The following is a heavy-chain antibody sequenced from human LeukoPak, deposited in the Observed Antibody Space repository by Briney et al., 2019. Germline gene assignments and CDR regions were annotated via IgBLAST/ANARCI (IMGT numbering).Heavy chain of an antibody. V-gene: IGHV1-18*01. J-gene: IGHJ1*01. CDR1: GCTFTSYG. Sequence: ASVKVSCKGSGCTFTSYGISWVRQAPGQGLEWMGFISAYNGNTNYAQKLHGRVTMTTDTSTSKAYMELRSLRSDDTAVYYCPRTQFGSSGWLGYFQHWGQGTLVTVSS. D-gene: IGHD6-19*01. CDR3: PRTQFGSSGWLGYFQH. CDR2: ISAYNGNT.